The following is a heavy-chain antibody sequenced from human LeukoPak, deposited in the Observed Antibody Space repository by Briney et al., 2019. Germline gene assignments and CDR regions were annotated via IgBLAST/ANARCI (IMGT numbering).Heavy chain of an antibody. V-gene: IGHV4-34*01. D-gene: IGHD1-1*01. CDR1: GGSFSGYY. CDR2: INHSGST. Sequence: PSETLSLTCAVYGGSFSGYYWSWIRQPPGKGLEWIGEINHSGSTNYNPSLKSRVTISVDTSKNQFSLKLGSVTAADTAVYYCARVEGYYYGMDVWGQGTTVTVSS. J-gene: IGHJ6*02. CDR3: ARVEGYYYGMDV.